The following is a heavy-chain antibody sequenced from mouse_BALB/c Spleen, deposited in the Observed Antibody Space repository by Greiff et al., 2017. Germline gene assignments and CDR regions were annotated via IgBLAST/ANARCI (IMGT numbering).Heavy chain of an antibody. J-gene: IGHJ4*01. CDR2: IDPANGNT. CDR3: ARVRDYAMDY. Sequence: VQLQQSGAELVKPGASVKLSCTASGFNIKDTYMHWVKQRPEQGLEWIGRIDPANGNTKYDPKFQGKATITADTSSNTSSLQLSSLTSEDTAVYYCARVRDYAMDYWGQGTSVTVSS. CDR1: GFNIKDTY. V-gene: IGHV14-3*02. D-gene: IGHD2-14*01.